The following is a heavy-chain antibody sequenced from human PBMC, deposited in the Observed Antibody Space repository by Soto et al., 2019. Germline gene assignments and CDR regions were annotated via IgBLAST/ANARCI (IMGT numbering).Heavy chain of an antibody. CDR3: AKATLDRNNDFWHGPGFFDL. V-gene: IGHV3-9*01. J-gene: IGHJ2*01. Sequence: PGGSLRLSCAASGFTFDDFAMHWVRQAPGKGLEWVSGITWNSAKVGYAESVQGRFSISRDNAEDSLYLEMHSLRDDDTALYYCAKATLDRNNDFWHGPGFFDLWGRGTLVTVSS. CDR2: ITWNSAKV. CDR1: GFTFDDFA. D-gene: IGHD3-3*01.